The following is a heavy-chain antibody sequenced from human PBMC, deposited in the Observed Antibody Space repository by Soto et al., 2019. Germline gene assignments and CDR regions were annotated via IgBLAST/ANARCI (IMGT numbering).Heavy chain of an antibody. CDR2: ISYYGSNK. CDR1: GFPFSSYG. V-gene: IGHV3-30*03. D-gene: IGHD3-10*01. CDR3: VGGQYYFDY. J-gene: IGHJ4*02. Sequence: QVQLVESGGGVVQPGRSLRLSCAASGFPFSSYGMHWVREAPGKGLEWVAVISYYGSNKYYADSVKVRFTISKANSASTLYLQMNSLRPEDTALYYCVGGQYYFDYRGQGTLVTVSP.